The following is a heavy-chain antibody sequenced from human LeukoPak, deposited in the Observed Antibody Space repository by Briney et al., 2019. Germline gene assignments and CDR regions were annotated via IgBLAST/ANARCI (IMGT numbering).Heavy chain of an antibody. V-gene: IGHV4-34*01. D-gene: IGHD3-10*01. CDR2: INHSGGT. CDR1: GGSFTGYY. CDR3: ARGRAGYYGSGSTPFDY. Sequence: SETLSLTCAVYGGSFTGYYWSWIRQPPGKGLEWIGEINHSGGTNYNPSLKSRVTISVDTSKNQFSLKLSSVTAADTAVYYCARGRAGYYGSGSTPFDYWGQGTLVTVSS. J-gene: IGHJ4*02.